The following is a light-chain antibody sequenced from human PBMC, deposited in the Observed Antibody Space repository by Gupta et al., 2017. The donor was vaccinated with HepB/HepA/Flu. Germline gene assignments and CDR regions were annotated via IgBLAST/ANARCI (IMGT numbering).Light chain of an antibody. CDR3: AAWDDSLMAYV. CDR2: TNN. J-gene: IGLJ1*01. CDR1: SSNIGSNY. Sequence: QSVVTQPPSASGTPGQRVTISCSGSSSNIGSNYVNWYQQLPGTAPKLLTHTNNHRPSGVPDRFSGSKSGTSASLAISGLQSEDEADYYCAAWDDSLMAYVFGFGTKVSVL. V-gene: IGLV1-44*01.